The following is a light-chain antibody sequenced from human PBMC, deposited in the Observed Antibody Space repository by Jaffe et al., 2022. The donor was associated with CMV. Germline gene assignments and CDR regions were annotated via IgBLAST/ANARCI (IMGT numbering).Light chain of an antibody. CDR3: QQYSDYSWT. Sequence: DIQMTQSPSTLSASVGDRVTITCRASQSLSSLLAWYQQKPGKAPKVLIYKASSLESGVPSRFSGSGSGTEFTLTISGLQPDDFAIYYCQQYSDYSWTFGQGTRVELK. CDR1: QSLSSL. CDR2: KAS. J-gene: IGKJ1*01. V-gene: IGKV1-5*03.